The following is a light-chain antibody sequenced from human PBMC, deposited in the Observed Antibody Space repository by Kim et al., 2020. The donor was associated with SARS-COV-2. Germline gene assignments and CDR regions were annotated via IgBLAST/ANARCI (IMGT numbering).Light chain of an antibody. CDR3: QQYGAT. Sequence: EAVLTQSPGTLSLSPGDRATVSCRASQSVSSSDLAWYQHKPGQAPRLLIHGASSRATGIPDRFSGSGSGSDFTLTISRLEPEDFAVYYCQQYGATFGGGTKLEI. CDR1: QSVSSSD. CDR2: GAS. V-gene: IGKV3-20*01. J-gene: IGKJ4*01.